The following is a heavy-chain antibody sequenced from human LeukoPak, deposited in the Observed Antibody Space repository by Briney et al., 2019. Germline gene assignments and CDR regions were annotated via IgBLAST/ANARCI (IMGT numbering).Heavy chain of an antibody. CDR3: ASRALEYSSSLDI. CDR1: VYSFTSYW. D-gene: IGHD6-6*01. Sequence: GESLKISCTGSVYSFTSYWIGWVRQMPGKGLEWTGIIYPGDSDTRYSPSFQGQVTISADKSISTAYLQWSSLKASDTAMYYCASRALEYSSSLDIWGRGTMVTVSS. V-gene: IGHV5-51*01. J-gene: IGHJ3*02. CDR2: IYPGDSDT.